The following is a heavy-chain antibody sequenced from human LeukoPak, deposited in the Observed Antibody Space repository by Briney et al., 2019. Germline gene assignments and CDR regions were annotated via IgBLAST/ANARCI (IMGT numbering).Heavy chain of an antibody. J-gene: IGHJ3*02. V-gene: IGHV4-59*01. CDR2: VHYSGST. CDR1: GDSITSSY. Sequence: PSETLSLTCTVSGDSITSSYWSWIRQPPGKGLEWIGYVHYSGSTNYNPSLKSRVTISVDTSKHQFSLNLTSVAAADTAVHYCARLFHYGSRTYVSVAFDIWGQGTMVTVSS. CDR3: ARLFHYGSRTYVSVAFDI. D-gene: IGHD3-10*01.